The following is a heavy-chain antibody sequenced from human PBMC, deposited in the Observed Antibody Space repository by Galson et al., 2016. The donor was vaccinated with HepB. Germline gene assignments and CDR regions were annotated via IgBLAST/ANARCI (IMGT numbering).Heavy chain of an antibody. CDR1: GDSIRSSNYY. CDR3: ARAGYMRLRWFDP. J-gene: IGHJ5*02. V-gene: IGHV4-39*01. Sequence: SETLSLTCSVSGDSIRSSNYYWAWIRQSPGKGLEWIGSIYSSGTTFYNPSLKGRVTIVVDTSRDQFSLNLKSITAADAAFYYCARAGYMRLRWFDPWSQGTLVTVSS. CDR2: IYSSGTT. D-gene: IGHD5-12*01.